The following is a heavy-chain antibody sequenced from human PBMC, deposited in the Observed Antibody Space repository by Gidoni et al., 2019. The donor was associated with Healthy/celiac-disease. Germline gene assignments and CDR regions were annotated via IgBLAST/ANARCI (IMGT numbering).Heavy chain of an antibody. D-gene: IGHD6-13*01. J-gene: IGHJ4*02. CDR3: ANSGYSSSWFDY. Sequence: QVQLVESGGGVVQPGRSLRLSCAASGFTFSSYGMHWVRQAPGKGLEWVAVISYDGSNKYYADSVKGRFTISRDNSKNTLYLQMNSLRAEDTAVYYCANSGYSSSWFDYWGQGTLVTVSS. CDR1: GFTFSSYG. CDR2: ISYDGSNK. V-gene: IGHV3-30*18.